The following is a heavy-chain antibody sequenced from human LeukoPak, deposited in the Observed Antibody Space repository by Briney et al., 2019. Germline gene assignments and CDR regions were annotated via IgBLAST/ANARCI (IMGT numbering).Heavy chain of an antibody. CDR1: GYTFTSYG. D-gene: IGHD1/OR15-1a*01. Sequence: ASVKVSCKASGYTFTSYGISWVRQAPGQGLEWMGWISAYNGNTNYAQKLQGRVTMTTDTFTSTAYMELRSLRSDDTAVYYCARDLSNWNNYPPDGNDYWGQGTLVTVSS. CDR2: ISAYNGNT. J-gene: IGHJ4*02. V-gene: IGHV1-18*01. CDR3: ARDLSNWNNYPPDGNDY.